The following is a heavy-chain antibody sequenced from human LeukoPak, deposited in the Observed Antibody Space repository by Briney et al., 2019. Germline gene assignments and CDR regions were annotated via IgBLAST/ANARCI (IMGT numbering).Heavy chain of an antibody. CDR3: ARAAAWFGDPASFDY. V-gene: IGHV4-59*01. CDR1: GGSISSYY. D-gene: IGHD3-10*01. CDR2: IYYSGST. Sequence: SETLSLTCTVSGGSISSYYWSWIRQPPGRGLEWIGYIYYSGSTNYNPSLKSRVTISVDTSKNQFSLKLSSVTAADTAVYYCARAAAWFGDPASFDYWGQGTLVTVSS. J-gene: IGHJ4*02.